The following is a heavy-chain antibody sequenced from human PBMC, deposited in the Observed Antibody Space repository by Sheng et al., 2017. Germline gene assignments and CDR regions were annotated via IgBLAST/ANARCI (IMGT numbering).Heavy chain of an antibody. Sequence: QVQLVQSGAEVKKPGASVKVSCKASGYTFSGYYIDWVRQAPGQGLEWMGWMNPNSGDTNYAQKFQGRVTLTRDTSISTAYMELSSLRSDDTAVYYCAREIIGENTWDYWGQGT. CDR1: GYTFSGYY. CDR2: MNPNSGDT. V-gene: IGHV1-2*02. CDR3: AREIIGENTWDY. D-gene: IGHD7-27*01. J-gene: IGHJ4*02.